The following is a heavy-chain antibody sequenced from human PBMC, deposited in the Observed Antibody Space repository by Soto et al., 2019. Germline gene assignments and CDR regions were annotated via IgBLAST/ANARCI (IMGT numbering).Heavy chain of an antibody. V-gene: IGHV1-69*01. J-gene: IGHJ6*02. CDR1: GGTFSKDA. Sequence: QVQLVQSGAEVKKPGSSVTVSCKTSGGTFSKDAINWVRQAPGQGLEWMGLLIPVFGSPIYAQKFQGRIRITADESTGTAFMDLSSLRSEDTAVYYCPRVLGYTFEPGKTRYSAMDVWGQGTTVSVSS. CDR3: PRVLGYTFEPGKTRYSAMDV. D-gene: IGHD5-18*01. CDR2: LIPVFGSP.